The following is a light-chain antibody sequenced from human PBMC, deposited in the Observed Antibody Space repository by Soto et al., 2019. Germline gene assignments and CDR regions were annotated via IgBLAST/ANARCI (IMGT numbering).Light chain of an antibody. J-gene: IGKJ4*01. CDR2: WAS. Sequence: DIVMTQSPDSLAVSLGERATINCKSSQNVLNRANNKNYIAWYQQKPGQPPKLLIYWASTRESGVPDRFSGSGSGTDFTLTSSSLQAEDVAVYFCQQYFNTPLTFGGGTKVEIK. CDR1: QNVLNRANNKNY. V-gene: IGKV4-1*01. CDR3: QQYFNTPLT.